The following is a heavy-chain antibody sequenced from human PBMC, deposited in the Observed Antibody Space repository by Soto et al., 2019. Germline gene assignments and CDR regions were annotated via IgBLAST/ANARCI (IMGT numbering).Heavy chain of an antibody. V-gene: IGHV4-39*01. J-gene: IGHJ4*02. CDR2: IYYSGSA. D-gene: IGHD1-26*01. CDR3: ARHGAPCNSDSLDY. CDR1: GGSISSDNYY. Sequence: SEALSLTCAVSGGSISSDNYYWGWIRQPPGKGLEYIGSIYYSGSAYYNSALKSGVTISVDTSKNQFSLTMSYVTAADTGVYYCARHGAPCNSDSLDYWGQGAVVTVSA.